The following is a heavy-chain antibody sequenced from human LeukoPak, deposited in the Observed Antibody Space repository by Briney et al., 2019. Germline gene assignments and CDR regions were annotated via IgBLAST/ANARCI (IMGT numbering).Heavy chain of an antibody. J-gene: IGHJ6*02. V-gene: IGHV1-3*01. CDR1: GYTFTTYA. D-gene: IGHD4-23*01. CDR3: ARDPRTVVTPGYYYGMDV. CDR2: INAGNGNT. Sequence: AASVKVSCKASGYTFTTYAMHWVRQAPGQRLEWMGWINAGNGNTKYSQKFQGRVTITRDTSASTAYMELSSLRSEGTAVYYCARDPRTVVTPGYYYGMDVWGQGTTVTVSS.